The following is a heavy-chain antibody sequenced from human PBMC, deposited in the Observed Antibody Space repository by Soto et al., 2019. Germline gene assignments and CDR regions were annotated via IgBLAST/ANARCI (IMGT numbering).Heavy chain of an antibody. Sequence: QVQLQESGPGLVKPSETLSLTCTVSGDSIRSYYWSWIRQPPGKGLEWIGNIYYSGSTNFNPSLMSRVTISVDTSNSQFSLKLSSVTAADTAVYYCAVVGATSSYFAYWGQGTLVTVSS. V-gene: IGHV4-59*01. D-gene: IGHD1-26*01. CDR1: GDSIRSYY. CDR2: IYYSGST. CDR3: AVVGATSSYFAY. J-gene: IGHJ4*02.